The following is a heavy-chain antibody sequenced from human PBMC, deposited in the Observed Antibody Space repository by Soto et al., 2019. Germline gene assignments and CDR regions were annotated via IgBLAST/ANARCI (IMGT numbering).Heavy chain of an antibody. CDR1: GFTFSSCA. CDR2: ISYDGSNK. Sequence: QVQLVESGGGVVQPGRSLRLFCAASGFTFSSCAMHWVRQAPGKGLEWVALISYDGSNKYYADSVKGRLTISRDNSKNTLYLQMNSLRAEDTAVYYCARDKRDLRFLEWSYYFDYWGQGTLVTVSS. CDR3: ARDKRDLRFLEWSYYFDY. D-gene: IGHD3-3*01. V-gene: IGHV3-30-3*01. J-gene: IGHJ4*02.